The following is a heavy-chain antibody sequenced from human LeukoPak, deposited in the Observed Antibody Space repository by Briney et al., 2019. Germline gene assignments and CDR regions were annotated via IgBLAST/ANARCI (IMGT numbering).Heavy chain of an antibody. CDR3: ARDRDGYNRFDF. J-gene: IGHJ4*02. D-gene: IGHD5-24*01. CDR1: GGSIGSYY. V-gene: IGHV4-59*01. Sequence: SETLSLTCTVSGGSIGSYYWSWIRQPPGKGLEWIGYIYYSGSTNYNPSLKSRVTISVDTSKNQFSPKLNSVTAADTAVYYCARDRDGYNRFDFWGQGTLVTVSS. CDR2: IYYSGST.